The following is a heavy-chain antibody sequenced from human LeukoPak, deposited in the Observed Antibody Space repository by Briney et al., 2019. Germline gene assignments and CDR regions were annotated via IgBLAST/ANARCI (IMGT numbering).Heavy chain of an antibody. CDR3: ARDQGIFDY. Sequence: GGSLRLSCAASGFTFSSYAMSWVRQAPGKGLEWVSTISSSGRSTYYEDSVKGRFAISRDNSKNTLFLQVNSLRAEDTAVYYCARDQGIFDYWGQGTLVTVSS. CDR2: ISSSGRST. V-gene: IGHV3-23*01. CDR1: GFTFSSYA. J-gene: IGHJ4*02.